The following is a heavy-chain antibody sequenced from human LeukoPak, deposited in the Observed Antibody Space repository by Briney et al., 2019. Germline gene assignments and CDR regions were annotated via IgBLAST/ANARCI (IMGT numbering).Heavy chain of an antibody. D-gene: IGHD3-10*01. CDR3: ARRGPPRTMLRGVKSGWFDP. J-gene: IGHJ5*02. Sequence: SETLSLTCTVSGDSISSSDYYWGWIRQPPGKGLEWIGIINNSGTTHYNSSLKSRVTISVDTSKNQFSLKLSSVTAADTAVYYCARRGPPRTMLRGVKSGWFDPWGQGTLVTVSS. CDR2: INNSGTT. V-gene: IGHV4-39*01. CDR1: GDSISSSDYY.